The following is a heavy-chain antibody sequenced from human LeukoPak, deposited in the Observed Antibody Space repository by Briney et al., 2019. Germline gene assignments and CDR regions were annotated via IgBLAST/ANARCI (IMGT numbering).Heavy chain of an antibody. CDR1: GFTVSSNY. CDR2: IYSGGST. V-gene: IGHV3-66*01. Sequence: GGSLRLSCAASGFTVSSNYMSWVRQAPGKGLEWVSVIYSGGSTYYADSVKGRFTISRDNSKNTLYLQMNSLRAEDTAVYYCARAYPAGIYYYYGMDVWGQGTTVTVSS. CDR3: ARAYPAGIYYYYGMDV. D-gene: IGHD3-10*01. J-gene: IGHJ6*02.